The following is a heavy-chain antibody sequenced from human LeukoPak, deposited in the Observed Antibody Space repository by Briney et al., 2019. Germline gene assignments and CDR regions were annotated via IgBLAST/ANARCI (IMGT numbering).Heavy chain of an antibody. CDR1: GGTFSSYA. D-gene: IGHD3-10*01. CDR2: IIPIFGTA. J-gene: IGHJ3*02. V-gene: IGHV1-69*06. Sequence: SVKVSCKASGGTFSSYAISWVRQAPGQGLEWMGGIIPIFGTANYARKFQGRVTITADKSTSTAYMELSSLRSDDTAVYYCARSTILLWFGELLGDAFDIWGQGTMVTVSS. CDR3: ARSTILLWFGELLGDAFDI.